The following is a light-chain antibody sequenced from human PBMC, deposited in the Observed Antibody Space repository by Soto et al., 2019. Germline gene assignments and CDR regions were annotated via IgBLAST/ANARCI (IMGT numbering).Light chain of an antibody. CDR3: LRYNAFSQT. Sequence: DIQRTQSPSTLSASIGDRVTITCRASQSMNDWLAWYQQKPGKAPKVLIYDASSLQSGVPSRFSGSGSGTEFTLTIDSLQPDDVATYYCLRYNAFSQTFGQGTKVEI. V-gene: IGKV1-5*01. J-gene: IGKJ1*01. CDR2: DAS. CDR1: QSMNDW.